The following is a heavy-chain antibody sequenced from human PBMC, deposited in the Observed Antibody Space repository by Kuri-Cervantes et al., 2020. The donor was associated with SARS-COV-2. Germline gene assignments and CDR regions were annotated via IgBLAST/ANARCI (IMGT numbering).Heavy chain of an antibody. CDR2: ISGSGGST. J-gene: IGHJ4*02. Sequence: GESLKISCAASGFTFSSYAMSWVRQAPGKGLEWVSAISGSGGSTYYADSVKGRFTISRDNSKNTLYLQMNSLRAEDTAVYYCAKDLYGSGPYYFDYWGQGTLVTVSS. CDR3: AKDLYGSGPYYFDY. D-gene: IGHD3-10*01. CDR1: GFTFSSYA. V-gene: IGHV3-23*01.